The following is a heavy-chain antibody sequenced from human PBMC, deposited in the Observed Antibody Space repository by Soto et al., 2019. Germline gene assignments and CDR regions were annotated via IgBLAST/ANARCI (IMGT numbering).Heavy chain of an antibody. CDR1: GGTFSSYA. CDR2: IIPIFGTA. V-gene: IGHV1-69*01. J-gene: IGHJ6*02. Sequence: QVQLVQSGAEVKKPGSSVKVSCKASGGTFSSYAISWVRQAPGQGLEWMGGIIPIFGTANYAQKFQGRVTITADESTSTAHMELSSLRSEDTAVYYCASGQSVGAIFGVEYYYYGMDVWGQGTTVTVSS. D-gene: IGHD3-3*01. CDR3: ASGQSVGAIFGVEYYYYGMDV.